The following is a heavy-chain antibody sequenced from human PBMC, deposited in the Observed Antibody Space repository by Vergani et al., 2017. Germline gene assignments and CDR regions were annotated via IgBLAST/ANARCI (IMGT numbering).Heavy chain of an antibody. CDR1: GYTFTSYG. D-gene: IGHD1-7*01. V-gene: IGHV1-18*04. J-gene: IGHJ4*02. CDR3: ARDDWNYGPGTGRFDY. Sequence: QVQLVQSGAEVKKPGASVKVSCKASGYTFTSYGISWVRQAPGQGLEWMGGISAYNGNTNYAQKLQGRVTMTTDTSTSTAYMELRSLRSDDTAVYYCARDDWNYGPGTGRFDYWGQGTLVTVSS. CDR2: ISAYNGNT.